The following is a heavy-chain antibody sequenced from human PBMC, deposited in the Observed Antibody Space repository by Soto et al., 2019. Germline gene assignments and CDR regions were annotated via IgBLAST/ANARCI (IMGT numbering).Heavy chain of an antibody. D-gene: IGHD2-2*02. J-gene: IGHJ4*02. Sequence: LKISCQGSGYSFTSYWIGWVRQRPGKGLEWMGRINPSDSYTTYSPSFQGHVTISTDKSFSTAYLQWSGLKASDTAMYYCARLGYCTGTSCYTFDSWGQGTLVTVSS. CDR3: ARLGYCTGTSCYTFDS. V-gene: IGHV5-10-1*01. CDR2: INPSDSYT. CDR1: GYSFTSYW.